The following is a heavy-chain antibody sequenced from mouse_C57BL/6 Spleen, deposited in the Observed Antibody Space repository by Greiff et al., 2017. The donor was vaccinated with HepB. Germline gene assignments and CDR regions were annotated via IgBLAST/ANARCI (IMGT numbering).Heavy chain of an antibody. Sequence: QVQLQQPGAELVRPGSSVKLSCKASGYTFTSYWMHWVKQRPIQGLEWIGNIDPSDSETHYNQKFKDKATLTVDKSSSTAYMQLSSLTSEDSAVYYCARSHYGYDEGDYAMDYWGQGTSVTVSS. D-gene: IGHD2-2*01. CDR2: IDPSDSET. J-gene: IGHJ4*01. CDR3: ARSHYGYDEGDYAMDY. CDR1: GYTFTSYW. V-gene: IGHV1-52*01.